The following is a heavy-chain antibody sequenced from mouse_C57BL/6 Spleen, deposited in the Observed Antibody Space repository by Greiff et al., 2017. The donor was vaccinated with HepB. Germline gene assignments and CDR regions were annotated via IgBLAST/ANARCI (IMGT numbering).Heavy chain of an antibody. V-gene: IGHV1-50*01. Sequence: VQLQQPGAELVKPGASVKLSCKASGYTFTSYWMQWVKQRPGQGLEWIGEIDPSDSYTNYNQKFKGKATLTVDTSSSTAYMQLSSLTSEDSAVYYCARTAYYSNAWFAYWGQGTLVTVSA. CDR1: GYTFTSYW. CDR2: IDPSDSYT. J-gene: IGHJ3*01. CDR3: ARTAYYSNAWFAY. D-gene: IGHD2-5*01.